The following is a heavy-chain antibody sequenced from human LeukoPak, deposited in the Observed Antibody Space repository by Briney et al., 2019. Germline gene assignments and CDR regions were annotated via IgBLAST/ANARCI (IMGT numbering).Heavy chain of an antibody. Sequence: SETLSLTCTVSGGSISSSSYYWGWIRQPPGKGLEWIGSIYYSGSTYYNPSLKSRVTISVDTSKNQFSLKLSSVTAADTAVYYCARDAADRFRSSSSGGYFQHWGQGTLVTVSS. CDR1: GGSISSSSYY. CDR3: ARDAADRFRSSSSGGYFQH. J-gene: IGHJ1*01. V-gene: IGHV4-39*02. CDR2: IYYSGST. D-gene: IGHD6-6*01.